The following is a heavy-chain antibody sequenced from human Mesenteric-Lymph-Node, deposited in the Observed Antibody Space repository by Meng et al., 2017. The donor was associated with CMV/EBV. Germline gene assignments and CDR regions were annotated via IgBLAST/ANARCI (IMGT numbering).Heavy chain of an antibody. CDR3: ARAAAMVAFDP. Sequence: SVKVSCKASGGILSSYDISWVRQAPGQGLEWMGGSISIVGIGNNAQKFQGRVTITADKSTSTAYMELSSLRSEDTAVYYCARAAAMVAFDPWGQGTLVTVSS. V-gene: IGHV1-69*10. J-gene: IGHJ5*02. D-gene: IGHD5-18*01. CDR1: GGILSSYD. CDR2: SISIVGIG.